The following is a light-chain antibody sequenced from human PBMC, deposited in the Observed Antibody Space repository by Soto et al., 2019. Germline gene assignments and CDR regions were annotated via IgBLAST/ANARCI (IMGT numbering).Light chain of an antibody. J-gene: IGKJ1*01. CDR1: QSISNW. CDR2: HAS. CDR3: QQYNSYS. Sequence: QMNLSGSAVPAYVGDRVTIICRASQSISNWLAWYQQKPGTAPKVLIYHASNLQSGVPSRFSGSGSGTEFTLTISSLQPDDFATYYCQQYNSYSFGQGTKVDIK. V-gene: IGKV1-5*02.